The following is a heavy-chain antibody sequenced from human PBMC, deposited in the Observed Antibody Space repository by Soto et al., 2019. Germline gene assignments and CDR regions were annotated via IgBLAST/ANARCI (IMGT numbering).Heavy chain of an antibody. J-gene: IGHJ5*02. V-gene: IGHV1-2*02. Sequence: ASVKVSCKASGDIFTGYYMHWVRQAPGQGLEWVGWINPKSGGTNYAQNFQGRATITRDSSISTVYLELTSLRPDDTAVYYCARDGVAVAGSQNWLDTWGQGTLVTVPQ. CDR2: INPKSGGT. CDR1: GDIFTGYY. CDR3: ARDGVAVAGSQNWLDT. D-gene: IGHD6-19*01.